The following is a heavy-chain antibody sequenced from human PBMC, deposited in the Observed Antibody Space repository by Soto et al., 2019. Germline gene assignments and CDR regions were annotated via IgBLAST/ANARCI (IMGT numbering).Heavy chain of an antibody. V-gene: IGHV1-8*01. CDR2: MNPNSGNT. J-gene: IGHJ6*03. CDR3: ARVGGARLCSSTSCYANYYYSYMDV. CDR1: GYTFTSYD. D-gene: IGHD2-2*01. Sequence: GASVKVSCKASGYTFTSYDINWVRQATGQGLEWMGWMNPNSGNTGYAQKFQGRVTMTRNTSISTAYMELSSLRSEDTAVYYCARVGGARLCSSTSCYANYYYSYMDVWGKGTTVTVSS.